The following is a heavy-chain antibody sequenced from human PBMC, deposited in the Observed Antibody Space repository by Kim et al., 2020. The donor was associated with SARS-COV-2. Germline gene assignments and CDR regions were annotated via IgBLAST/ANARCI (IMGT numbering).Heavy chain of an antibody. J-gene: IGHJ6*02. V-gene: IGHV3-53*01. CDR3: ATSRGYNYYGIDV. Sequence: GGSLRLSCAASGFTVSSNSMTWVRQAPGKGLDWVSIINGGGGTYYADSVKGRFTISINNSKNTLYLQLNSLRVDDTAVYYCATSRGYNYYGIDVWGQGTTVTVSS. D-gene: IGHD3-10*01. CDR2: INGGGGT. CDR1: GFTVSSNS.